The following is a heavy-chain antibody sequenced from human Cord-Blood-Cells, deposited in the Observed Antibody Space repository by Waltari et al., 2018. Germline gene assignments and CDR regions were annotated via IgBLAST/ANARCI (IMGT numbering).Heavy chain of an antibody. Sequence: QVQLVQSGAEVKKPGSSVKVSCKSSGGTFSSYVTRRCHPPPGQGLEWMGGIIPIFGTANYAQKIQGRVTITADKSTSTAYMELSSLRSEDTAVYYCARVGGNTVTTFFDYWGQGTLVTVSS. V-gene: IGHV1-69*06. CDR1: GGTFSSYV. CDR2: IIPIFGTA. CDR3: ARVGGNTVTTFFDY. D-gene: IGHD4-17*01. J-gene: IGHJ4*02.